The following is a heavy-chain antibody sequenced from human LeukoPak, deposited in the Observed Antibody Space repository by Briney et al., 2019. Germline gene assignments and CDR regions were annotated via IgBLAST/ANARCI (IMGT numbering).Heavy chain of an antibody. CDR2: INPISGAP. CDR1: GYTFTRYY. D-gene: IGHD2-21*02. CDR3: ARGGVVVTAPVGDY. Sequence: ASVKVSCKTSGYTFTRYYMQWVRQAPGHGLEWMGIINPISGAPDYAQKFQGRVTMTRDTSTSTVYMELSSLRSGDTAVYYCARGGVVVTAPVGDYWGQGTLVTVSS. V-gene: IGHV1-46*01. J-gene: IGHJ4*02.